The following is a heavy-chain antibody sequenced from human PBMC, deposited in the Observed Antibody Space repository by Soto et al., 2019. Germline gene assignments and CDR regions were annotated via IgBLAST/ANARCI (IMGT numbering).Heavy chain of an antibody. V-gene: IGHV5-10-1*01. D-gene: IGHD3-22*01. CDR1: GYSFTSYW. J-gene: IGHJ6*02. Sequence: GESLKISCKGSGYSFTSYWISWVRQMPGKGLEWMGRIDPSDSYTNYSPSFQGHVTISADKSISTAYLQWSSLKASDTAVYYCARSNYYDSSGYYYSLYSYGMDVWGQGTTVTVSS. CDR2: IDPSDSYT. CDR3: ARSNYYDSSGYYYSLYSYGMDV.